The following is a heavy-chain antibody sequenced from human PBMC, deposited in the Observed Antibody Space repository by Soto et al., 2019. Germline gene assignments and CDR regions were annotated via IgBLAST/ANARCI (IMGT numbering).Heavy chain of an antibody. D-gene: IGHD6-19*01. CDR2: IKPDGSEK. CDR1: GFTLSTYW. J-gene: IGHJ4*02. V-gene: IGHV3-7*01. Sequence: EVQLVESGGGLVQPGGSLRLSCAASGFTLSTYWMIWVRQAPGKGLEWVANIKPDGSEKYYVDSVKGRLTISRDSANNSLFLQVNRLRAEDTAVYYCARNPWGVAGIDYWGQGTLVTVSS. CDR3: ARNPWGVAGIDY.